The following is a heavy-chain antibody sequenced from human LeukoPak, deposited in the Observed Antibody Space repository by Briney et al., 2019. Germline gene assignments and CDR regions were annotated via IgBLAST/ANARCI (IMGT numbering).Heavy chain of an antibody. Sequence: SETLSLTCTVSGGSISSYYWSWIRQPPGKGLEWIGYIYYSGSTNYNPSLKSRVTISVDTSKNQFSLKLSSVTAADTAVYYCARLTYGWFDPWGQGTLVTVSS. CDR1: GGSISSYY. J-gene: IGHJ5*02. V-gene: IGHV4-59*12. D-gene: IGHD3-10*01. CDR2: IYYSGST. CDR3: ARLTYGWFDP.